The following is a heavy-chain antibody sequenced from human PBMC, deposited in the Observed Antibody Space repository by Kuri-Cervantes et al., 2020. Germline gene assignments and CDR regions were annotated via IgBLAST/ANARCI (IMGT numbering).Heavy chain of an antibody. D-gene: IGHD1-26*01. J-gene: IGHJ6*02. CDR3: ARAIVGAGVYYYYGMDV. V-gene: IGHV3-23*01. CDR1: GGSISSYY. Sequence: GESLKISCTVSGGSISSYYWSWIRQPPGKGLEWVSAISGSGGSTYYADSVKGRFTISRDNSKNTLYLQMNSLRAEDTAVYYCARAIVGAGVYYYYGMDVWGQGTTVTVSS. CDR2: ISGSGGST.